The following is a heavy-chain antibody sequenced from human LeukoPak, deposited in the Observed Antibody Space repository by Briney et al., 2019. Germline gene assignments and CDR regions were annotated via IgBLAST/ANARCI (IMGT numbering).Heavy chain of an antibody. CDR2: INHSGST. CDR3: ARGSFAAVQTSCFDY. D-gene: IGHD1-1*01. Sequence: SETLSLTCAVYGGSFSGYYWSWIRQPPGKGLEWTGEINHSGSTNYNPSLKSRVTISVDTSKNQFSLKLSSVTAAGTAVYYCARGSFAAVQTSCFDYWGQGTLVTVSS. V-gene: IGHV4-34*01. CDR1: GGSFSGYY. J-gene: IGHJ4*02.